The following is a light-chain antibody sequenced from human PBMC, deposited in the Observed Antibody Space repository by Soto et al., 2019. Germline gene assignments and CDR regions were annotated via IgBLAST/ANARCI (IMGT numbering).Light chain of an antibody. CDR1: QSINTW. CDR2: DAS. CDR3: QQYDTYSRT. V-gene: IGKV1-5*01. J-gene: IGKJ1*01. Sequence: DIQMTQSPSTLSASVGYRVTVTCRASQSINTWLAWYQQKPGKAPKLLIYDASSLQSGVPSRFTGRGSGTEFTLTISSLQPDDFATYYCQQYDTYSRTFGQGTKVDI.